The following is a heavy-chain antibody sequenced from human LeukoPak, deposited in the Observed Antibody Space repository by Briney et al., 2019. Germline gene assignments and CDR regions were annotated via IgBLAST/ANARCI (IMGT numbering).Heavy chain of an antibody. Sequence: PSETLSLTCAVSGGSISSGGYSWSWIRQPPGKGLEWIGYIYHSGSTYYNPSLKSRVTISVDRSKNQFSLKLSSVTAADTAVYYCARDRLMDVWGQGTTVTVSS. CDR2: IYHSGST. CDR1: GGSISSGGYS. D-gene: IGHD6-6*01. CDR3: ARDRLMDV. V-gene: IGHV4-30-2*01. J-gene: IGHJ6*02.